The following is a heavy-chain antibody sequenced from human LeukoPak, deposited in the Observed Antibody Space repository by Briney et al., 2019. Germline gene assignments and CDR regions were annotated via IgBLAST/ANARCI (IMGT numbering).Heavy chain of an antibody. Sequence: GGSLRLSCAASRFTFSDYFMDWVRQAPGKGLEWVGLSRTKGDRYSTEYAASVRGRFSILRDESKSSAYLQMNSLRTEDTAVYFCVREYFYGMDVWGQGTTVTVSS. J-gene: IGHJ6*02. CDR3: VREYFYGMDV. CDR2: SRTKGDRYST. CDR1: RFTFSDYF. V-gene: IGHV3-72*01.